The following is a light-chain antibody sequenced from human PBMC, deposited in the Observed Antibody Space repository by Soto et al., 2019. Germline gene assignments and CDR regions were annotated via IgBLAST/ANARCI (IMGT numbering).Light chain of an antibody. CDR1: QSISSW. CDR3: QQYNSYSP. Sequence: DIQMTQSPSTLSASVGDRVTITCRASQSISSWLAWYQQKPGKAPKLLIYDASSLESGVPSRFSGSGSGTEFTLRISSLQPDDFATYSCQQYNSYSPFGQGTKVEIK. J-gene: IGKJ1*01. V-gene: IGKV1-5*01. CDR2: DAS.